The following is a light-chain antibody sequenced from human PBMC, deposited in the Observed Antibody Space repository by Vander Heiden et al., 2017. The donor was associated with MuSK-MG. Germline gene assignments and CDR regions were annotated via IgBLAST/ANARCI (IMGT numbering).Light chain of an antibody. CDR1: KLGDKL. J-gene: IGLJ2*01. V-gene: IGLV3-1*01. Sequence: SYELTQPPSVSVSPGQTATITCSGDKLGDKLASWYQQKPGQSPVMVIYRDRKRPSGIPERFSGSNSGNTATLTISGTQAMDEADYHCQAWDSSTVAFGGGTKLTVL. CDR2: RDR. CDR3: QAWDSSTVA.